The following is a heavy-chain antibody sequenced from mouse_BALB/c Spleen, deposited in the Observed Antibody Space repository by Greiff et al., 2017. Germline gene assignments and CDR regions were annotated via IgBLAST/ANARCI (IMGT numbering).Heavy chain of an antibody. CDR2: ISYSGST. V-gene: IGHV3-8*02. Sequence: EVQLKESGPSLVKPSQTLSLTCSVTGDSITSGYWNWIRKFPGNKLEYMGYISYSGSTYYNPSLKSRISITRDTSKNQYYLQLNSVTTEDTATYYCARESFITTVVPYYAMDYWGQGTSVTVSS. CDR1: GDSITSGY. J-gene: IGHJ4*01. D-gene: IGHD1-1*01. CDR3: ARESFITTVVPYYAMDY.